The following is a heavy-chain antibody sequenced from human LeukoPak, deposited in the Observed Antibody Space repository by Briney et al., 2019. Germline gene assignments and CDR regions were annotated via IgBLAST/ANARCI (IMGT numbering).Heavy chain of an antibody. CDR3: ARETGYCSGGDCYRDFDY. D-gene: IGHD2-15*01. Sequence: ETLSLTCTVSGGSISSYYWTWVRQAPGKGLEWVSSISSSSSYIYYADSVKGRFTISRDNAKNSLYLQMSSLRAEDTAVYYCARETGYCSGGDCYRDFDYWGQGTLITVSS. CDR1: GGSISSYY. CDR2: ISSSSSYI. V-gene: IGHV3-21*01. J-gene: IGHJ4*02.